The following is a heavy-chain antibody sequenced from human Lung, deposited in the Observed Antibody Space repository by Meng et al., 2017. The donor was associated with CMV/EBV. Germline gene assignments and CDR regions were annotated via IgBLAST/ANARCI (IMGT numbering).Heavy chain of an antibody. D-gene: IGHD2-21*01. J-gene: IGHJ4*02. CDR2: IGATAGGT. CDR3: AKYSAVGERLYYFDY. V-gene: IGHV3-23*01. CDR1: GLTFSSYG. Sequence: GGSLRLXCAASGLTFSSYGMSWVRQAPGKGLEWVSSIGATAGGTYYADSVKGRFTISRDNAKNTLYLQMNSLSAEDTAVYYCAKYSAVGERLYYFDYWGQGTLVXVSS.